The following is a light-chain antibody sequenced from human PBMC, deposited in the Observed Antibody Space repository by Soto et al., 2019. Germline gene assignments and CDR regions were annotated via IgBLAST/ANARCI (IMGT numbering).Light chain of an antibody. J-gene: IGLJ1*01. Sequence: QSVLTQPPSVSAAPGQKVTISCSGSSSNIGNNYVSWYQQLPGTAPKLLIYDNNKRPSGIPDRFSGSKSGTSATLGITGPQDWDEADYYCGTWDSSLSAGHYVFGTGTKLTVL. CDR3: GTWDSSLSAGHYV. V-gene: IGLV1-51*01. CDR2: DNN. CDR1: SSNIGNNY.